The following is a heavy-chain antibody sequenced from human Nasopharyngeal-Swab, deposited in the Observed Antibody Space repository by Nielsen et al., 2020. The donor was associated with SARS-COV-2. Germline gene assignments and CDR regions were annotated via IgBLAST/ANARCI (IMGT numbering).Heavy chain of an antibody. CDR3: ARLGRYYDTLSGYARHFDY. V-gene: IGHV4-30-4*01. Sequence: SETLSLTCTVSGASISSGKDYWNWIRQTPGRGLEWIGYIVYSGSTDHNPSLKSRVTISVDTSKNQFSLKVNSVTAADTAVYYCARLGRYYDTLSGYARHFDYWGQGILVTVSS. D-gene: IGHD3-9*01. CDR2: IVYSGST. CDR1: GASISSGKDY. J-gene: IGHJ4*02.